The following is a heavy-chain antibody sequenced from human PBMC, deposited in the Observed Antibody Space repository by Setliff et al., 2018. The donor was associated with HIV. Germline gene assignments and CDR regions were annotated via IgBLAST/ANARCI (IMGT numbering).Heavy chain of an antibody. CDR3: AREGWSDHYYYYMDV. Sequence: SETLSLTCTVSAVSIGGYSWSWIRQSPGKGLEWIGSIYSTDTTNHNPSLQSRITMSVDTSKNQFSLKLNSVTAADTAVYYCAREGWSDHYYYYMDVWDKGTTVTVSS. V-gene: IGHV4-4*09. CDR2: IYSTDTT. D-gene: IGHD2-15*01. CDR1: AVSIGGYS. J-gene: IGHJ6*03.